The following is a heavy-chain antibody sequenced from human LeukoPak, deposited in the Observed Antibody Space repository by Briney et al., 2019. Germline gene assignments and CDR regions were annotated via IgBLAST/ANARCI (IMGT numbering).Heavy chain of an antibody. CDR1: GFTFSNCA. CDR3: AKTIAAAGTIGAFDI. Sequence: PGGSLRLSCAASGFTFSNCALHWVRQAPGKGLEWVTFIRYDGSNKYYADSVKGRFAVSRDNSKNTLYLQMNSLRLEDTAIYFCAKTIAAAGTIGAFDIWGQGTMVTVSS. J-gene: IGHJ3*02. V-gene: IGHV3-30*02. CDR2: IRYDGSNK. D-gene: IGHD6-13*01.